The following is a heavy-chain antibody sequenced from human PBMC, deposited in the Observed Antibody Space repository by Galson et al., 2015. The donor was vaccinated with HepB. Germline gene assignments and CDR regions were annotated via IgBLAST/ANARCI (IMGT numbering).Heavy chain of an antibody. CDR2: ISGSGGST. D-gene: IGHD4-17*01. J-gene: IGHJ4*02. V-gene: IGHV3-23*01. CDR1: GFTFSSYA. Sequence: SLRLSCAASGFTFSSYAMSWVRQAPGKGLEWVSAISGSGGSTYYADSVKGRFTISRDNSKNTLYLQMNSLRAEDTAVYYRAKRHDYGDYVSLYWGQGTLVTVSS. CDR3: AKRHDYGDYVSLY.